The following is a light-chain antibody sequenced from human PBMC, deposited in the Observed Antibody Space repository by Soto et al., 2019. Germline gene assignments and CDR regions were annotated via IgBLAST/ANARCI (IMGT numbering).Light chain of an antibody. CDR3: QSYDSSLSGPWV. CDR1: SSNIGAGYD. J-gene: IGLJ3*02. Sequence: QSALTQPPSVSGAPGQRVTISCTGSSSNIGAGYDVHWYQQLPGTAPKLLIYGNSNRPSGVPDRFSGSKSGTSASLAITGLQAKDEADYYCQSYDSSLSGPWVFGGGTKLTVL. CDR2: GNS. V-gene: IGLV1-40*01.